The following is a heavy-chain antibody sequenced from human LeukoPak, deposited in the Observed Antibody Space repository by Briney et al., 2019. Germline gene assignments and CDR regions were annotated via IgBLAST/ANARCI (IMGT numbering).Heavy chain of an antibody. D-gene: IGHD3-16*01. CDR2: ISRSGDSL. Sequence: GGSLRLSCAASGFPFRDYYMTWIRQAPGKGLEWISYISRSGDSLYYADSVEGRFTISRDNAKNSLFLQMNSLRVDDTAVYYCAREVVIFPDYYYYGMDVWGQGTTVTVSS. CDR1: GFPFRDYY. CDR3: AREVVIFPDYYYYGMDV. J-gene: IGHJ6*02. V-gene: IGHV3-11*01.